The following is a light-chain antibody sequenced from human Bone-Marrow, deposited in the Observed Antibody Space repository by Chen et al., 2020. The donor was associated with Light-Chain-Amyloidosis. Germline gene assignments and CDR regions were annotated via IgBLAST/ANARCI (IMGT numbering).Light chain of an antibody. CDR1: DLPTKY. J-gene: IGLJ2*01. CDR3: QSADSSGTYEVI. Sequence: SYELPQPPSVSVSPGQTARNTRPGDDLPTKYAYWYQQKQGQAPVLVIHRDTERPSGISERFSGSSSGTTATLTISGVQAEDEADYHCQSADSSGTYEVIFGGGTKLTVL. V-gene: IGLV3-25*03. CDR2: RDT.